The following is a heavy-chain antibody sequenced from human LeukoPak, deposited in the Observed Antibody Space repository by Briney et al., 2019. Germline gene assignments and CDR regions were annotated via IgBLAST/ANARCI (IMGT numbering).Heavy chain of an antibody. D-gene: IGHD3-10*01. CDR2: IRSDGSDK. Sequence: GGSLRVSCTASGFPFSNYWMSGARQPPGKGRGGWAFIRSDGSDKYYTDSVKGRFTISSDNSKNTVYLQMNSLRAEDTAVYYCAKERDLVRITYYFDYWGQGTLVTVYS. CDR3: AKERDLVRITYYFDY. CDR1: GFPFSNYW. V-gene: IGHV3-30*02. J-gene: IGHJ4*02.